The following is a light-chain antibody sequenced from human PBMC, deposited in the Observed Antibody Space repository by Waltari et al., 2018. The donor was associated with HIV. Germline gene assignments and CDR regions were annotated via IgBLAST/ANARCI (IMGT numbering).Light chain of an antibody. Sequence: SVLTQPPSVSAAAGQKVSISCSGSNSNIGQSYVSWFQQIPRAAPRLLISDNSERPAGTPDRFSGSKSGTSATLAITGLQTGDEADYYCATWDDSLSGLHWVFGGGTKLTVL. J-gene: IGLJ3*02. CDR3: ATWDDSLSGLHWV. CDR1: NSNIGQSY. CDR2: DNS. V-gene: IGLV1-51*01.